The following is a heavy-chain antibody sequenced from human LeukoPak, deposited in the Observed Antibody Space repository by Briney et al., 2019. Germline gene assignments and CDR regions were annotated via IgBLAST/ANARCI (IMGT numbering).Heavy chain of an antibody. CDR2: IYYSGTT. V-gene: IGHV4-61*01. Sequence: SETLSLTCTVSGGSVSSGSYYWSWIRQPPGKELEWIAYIYYSGTTNYNPSLKSRVTISRDTPKNQFSLKVTSVTAADTAVYYCARVNYYYYGMDVWGQGTTVTVSS. CDR3: ARVNYYYYGMDV. J-gene: IGHJ6*02. CDR1: GGSVSSGSYY.